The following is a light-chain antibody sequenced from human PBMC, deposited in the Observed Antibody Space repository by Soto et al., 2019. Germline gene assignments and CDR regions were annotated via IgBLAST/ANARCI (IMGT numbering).Light chain of an antibody. Sequence: QSALTQPASVSGSPGQSIIISCTGASSDVGTYSLVSWYQQHPGKAPKLMIYEVNKRPSGVPDRFSGSKSGNTASLTVSGLQAEDEADYYCSSYAGSNTFLFGGGTKLTVL. J-gene: IGLJ3*02. CDR3: SSYAGSNTFL. CDR1: SSDVGTYSL. CDR2: EVN. V-gene: IGLV2-14*02.